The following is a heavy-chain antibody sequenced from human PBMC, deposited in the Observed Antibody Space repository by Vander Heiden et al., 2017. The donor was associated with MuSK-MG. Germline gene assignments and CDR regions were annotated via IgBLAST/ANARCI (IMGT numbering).Heavy chain of an antibody. D-gene: IGHD1-26*01. CDR1: GGSISSYY. V-gene: IGHV4-59*01. J-gene: IGHJ4*02. CDR3: ARGYSGSYYEGYYFDL. CDR2: IYYSGST. Sequence: QVPLQESGPGLVQPSETLSLTCTVSGGSISSYYWSWIRQPPGKGLEWIGYIYYSGSTNYNPSLKSRVTISVDTSKNQFSLKLSSVTAADTAVYYCARGYSGSYYEGYYFDLWGQGTLVTVSS.